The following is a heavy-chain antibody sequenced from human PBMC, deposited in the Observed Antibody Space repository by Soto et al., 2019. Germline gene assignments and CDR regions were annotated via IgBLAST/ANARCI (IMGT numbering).Heavy chain of an antibody. Sequence: PGGSLRLSCASSGFTFSDYYMSLIRQAPGKGLEWVSYISSSSSYTNYADSVKGRFTISRDNAKNSLYLQMNSLRAEDTAVYYCARGPIVAAYFDYWGQGTLVTVSS. CDR3: ARGPIVAAYFDY. CDR2: ISSSSSYT. D-gene: IGHD5-12*01. CDR1: GFTFSDYY. V-gene: IGHV3-11*05. J-gene: IGHJ4*02.